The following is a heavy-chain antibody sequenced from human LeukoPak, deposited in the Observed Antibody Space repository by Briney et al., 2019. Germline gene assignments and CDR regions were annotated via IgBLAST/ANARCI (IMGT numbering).Heavy chain of an antibody. D-gene: IGHD5-18*01. CDR1: GGSISNSFYY. V-gene: IGHV4-39*07. J-gene: IGHJ4*02. CDR2: INHSGST. CDR3: ARGERGYSYGWFDY. Sequence: SETLSLTCTVSGGSISNSFYYWRWIRQPPGKGLEWIGEINHSGSTNYNPSLKSRVTISVDTSKNQFSLKPSSVTAADTAVYYCARGERGYSYGWFDYWGQGTLVTVSS.